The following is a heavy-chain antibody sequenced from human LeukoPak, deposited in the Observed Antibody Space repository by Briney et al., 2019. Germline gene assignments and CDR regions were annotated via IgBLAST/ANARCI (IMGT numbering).Heavy chain of an antibody. CDR1: GDSMRTSSYL. J-gene: IGHJ4*01. V-gene: IGHV4-39*01. Sequence: SETLSLTCTVSGDSMRTSSYLWGWIRQPPGKGLEWIGTLYYSGSTYYNPSLKSRLTISADTSKNQFSLKLSAVTAADTAVYYCARLRQTSVGPTGYPMGFDSWGHGILVTVSS. CDR3: ARLRQTSVGPTGYPMGFDS. CDR2: LYYSGST. D-gene: IGHD3-10*01.